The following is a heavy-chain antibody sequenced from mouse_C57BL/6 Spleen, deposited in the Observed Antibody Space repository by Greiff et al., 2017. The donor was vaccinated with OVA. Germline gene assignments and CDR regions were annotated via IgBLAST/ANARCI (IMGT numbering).Heavy chain of an antibody. J-gene: IGHJ2*01. CDR3: AREGEGSYFDY. CDR2: IDPETCGT. CDR1: GYTFTDYE. V-gene: IGHV1-15*01. Sequence: VQLQQSGAELVRPGASVTLSCKASGYTFTDYEMHWVKQTPVHGLEWIGAIDPETCGTAYNQKFKGKAILTADKSSSPAYMELRSLTSEDSAVYYCAREGEGSYFDYWGQGTTLTVSA.